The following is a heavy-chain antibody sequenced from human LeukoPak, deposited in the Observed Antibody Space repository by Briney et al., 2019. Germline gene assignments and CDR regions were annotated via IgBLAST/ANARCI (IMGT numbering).Heavy chain of an antibody. V-gene: IGHV4-30-2*01. CDR3: ASSSPAAGSPNWCDP. CDR1: GGSISSGGYY. J-gene: IGHJ5*02. D-gene: IGHD6-25*01. CDR2: IYHSGST. Sequence: PSQTLSLTCTVSGGSISSGGYYWSWIRQPPGKGLEWIGYIYHSGSTYYNPSLKSRVTISVDRSKNQFSLKLSSVTAADTAVYYCASSSPAAGSPNWCDPWGQGTLVTVFS.